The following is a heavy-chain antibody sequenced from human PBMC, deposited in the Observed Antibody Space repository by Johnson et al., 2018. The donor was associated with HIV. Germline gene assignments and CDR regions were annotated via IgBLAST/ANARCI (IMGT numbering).Heavy chain of an antibody. J-gene: IGHJ3*02. CDR1: GFTFSSYA. Sequence: QVQLVESGGGLVQPGGSLRLSCAASGFTFSSYAMHWVRQAPGKGLEWVAVISYDGSNKYYADSVKGRFTISRDNSKNTLYLQINSLRAEDTAVYYCAREYSSLSQGAFDIWGQGTMVTVSS. V-gene: IGHV3-30*04. CDR3: AREYSSLSQGAFDI. CDR2: ISYDGSNK. D-gene: IGHD6-6*01.